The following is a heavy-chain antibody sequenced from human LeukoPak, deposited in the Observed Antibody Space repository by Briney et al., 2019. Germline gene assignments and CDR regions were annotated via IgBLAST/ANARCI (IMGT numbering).Heavy chain of an antibody. CDR1: GGSISSYY. J-gene: IGHJ4*02. Sequence: SETLSLTCTVSGGSISSYYWSWIRQPPGKGLEWIGYIYYSGSTNYNPSLKSRVTISVDTSKNQFSLKLSSVTAADTAVYYCARGEYYYDSSGYYYLIDYWGQGTLVTVSS. V-gene: IGHV4-59*01. CDR3: ARGEYYYDSSGYYYLIDY. CDR2: IYYSGST. D-gene: IGHD3-22*01.